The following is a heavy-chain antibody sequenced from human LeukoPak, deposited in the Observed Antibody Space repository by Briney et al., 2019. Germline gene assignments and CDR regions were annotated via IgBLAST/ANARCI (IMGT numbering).Heavy chain of an antibody. D-gene: IGHD6-13*01. Sequence: SETLSLTCAVYGGSFSGYYWSWIRQPPGKGLEWIGEINHSGSTNYNPSLKSRVTISVDRSKNQFSLKLSSVTAADTAVYYCARDAPIAAAGTSTRSYYYYMDVWGKGTTVTVSS. CDR3: ARDAPIAAAGTSTRSYYYYMDV. CDR1: GGSFSGYY. J-gene: IGHJ6*03. CDR2: INHSGST. V-gene: IGHV4-34*01.